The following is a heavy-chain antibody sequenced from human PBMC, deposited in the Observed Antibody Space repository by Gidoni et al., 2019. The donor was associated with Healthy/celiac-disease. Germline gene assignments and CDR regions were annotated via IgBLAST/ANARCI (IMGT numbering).Heavy chain of an antibody. Sequence: QVQLVQSGAEVKKPGSSVKVSCKASGGTFSSYAISWVGQAPGQGLEWMGRIIPILGIANYAQKFQGRVTITADKSTSTAYMELSSLRSEDTAVYYCASPYYYDSSGYYPLWGQGTLVTVSS. CDR2: IIPILGIA. V-gene: IGHV1-69*04. CDR1: GGTFSSYA. J-gene: IGHJ4*02. CDR3: ASPYYYDSSGYYPL. D-gene: IGHD3-22*01.